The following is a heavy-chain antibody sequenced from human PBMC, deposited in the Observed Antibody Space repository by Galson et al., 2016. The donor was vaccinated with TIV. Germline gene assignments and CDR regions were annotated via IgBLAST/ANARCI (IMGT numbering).Heavy chain of an antibody. D-gene: IGHD6-13*01. CDR2: MNPSGGGT. Sequence: QSGAEVKKPGASVKVSCKASGYTFTRYYIHWVRQAPGQGLEWMGAMNPSGGGTNHAQNFQGRVTLTRDTSTTTVYMELSTLRSEDTAVYYCASGNASRWTFDIWGQGTVVTVSS. CDR3: ASGNASRWTFDI. J-gene: IGHJ3*02. V-gene: IGHV1-46*01. CDR1: GYTFTRYY.